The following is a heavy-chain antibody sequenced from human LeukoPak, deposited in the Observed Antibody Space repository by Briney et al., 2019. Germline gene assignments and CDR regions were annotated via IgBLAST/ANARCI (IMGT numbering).Heavy chain of an antibody. CDR1: GFTFSDYY. CDR3: ARDRADILTGYDYYYGMDV. D-gene: IGHD3-9*01. Sequence: GGSLRLSCAASGFTFSDYYMSWIRQAPGKGLEWVSYISSSGSTIYYADSVKGRFTISRDNAKNSLYLQMNSLRAEDTAVYYCARDRADILTGYDYYYGMDVWGQGTTVTVSS. J-gene: IGHJ6*02. CDR2: ISSSGSTI. V-gene: IGHV3-11*01.